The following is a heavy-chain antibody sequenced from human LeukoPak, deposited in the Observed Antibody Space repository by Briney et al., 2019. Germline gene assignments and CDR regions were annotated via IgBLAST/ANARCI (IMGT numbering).Heavy chain of an antibody. V-gene: IGHV1-69*02. J-gene: IGHJ5*02. Sequence: SVKVSCKASGGTFSSYTISWVRQAPGQGLEWMGRIIPILDIANYAQKFQGRVTITADKSTSTAYMELSSLRSEDTAVYYCARGWTVRNWFDPWGQGTLVTVSS. CDR2: IIPILDIA. CDR1: GGTFSSYT. D-gene: IGHD4-17*01. CDR3: ARGWTVRNWFDP.